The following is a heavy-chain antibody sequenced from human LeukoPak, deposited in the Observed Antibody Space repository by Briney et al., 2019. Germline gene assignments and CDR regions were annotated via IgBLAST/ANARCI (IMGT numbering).Heavy chain of an antibody. CDR3: TRQSGTVTPIDY. V-gene: IGHV4-34*01. Sequence: SETLSLTCAVSSGSLSGYSWGWIRQPPGKGLEWVGEISHSGITNYNASPKSRVTISLNKSEIQFSLMLSSVTAADTAVYFCTRQSGTVTPIDYWSQGTLVTVSS. CDR2: ISHSGIT. CDR1: SGSLSGYS. D-gene: IGHD4-17*01. J-gene: IGHJ4*02.